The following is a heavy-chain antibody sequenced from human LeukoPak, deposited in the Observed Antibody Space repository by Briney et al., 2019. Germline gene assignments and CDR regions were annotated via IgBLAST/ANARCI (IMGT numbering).Heavy chain of an antibody. D-gene: IGHD5-24*01. CDR2: IYYSGST. J-gene: IGHJ4*01. CDR3: ARGGWLQLPRD. V-gene: IGHV4-59*08. CDR1: GGSISSYY. Sequence: SETLTLTCTVSGGSISSYYWSWIRQPPGKGLEWIGYIYYSGSTNYNPSLNSRVTISVDTSKNQFSLKLSSVTAADTAVYYCARGGWLQLPRDWGPGTLGSVSS.